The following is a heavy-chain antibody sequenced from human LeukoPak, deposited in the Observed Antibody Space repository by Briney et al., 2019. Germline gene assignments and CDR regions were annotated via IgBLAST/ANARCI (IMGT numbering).Heavy chain of an antibody. Sequence: SETLSLTCTISGASISSYFWSWIRQPPGKGLEWIGYIYYTGSTNYNPSLKSRVIISLDTSKTQFSLKLSSVTAAATAVYYCARTLSRWDPFDYWGQGTLVTVSS. CDR2: IYYTGST. D-gene: IGHD1-26*01. CDR3: ARTLSRWDPFDY. V-gene: IGHV4-59*01. J-gene: IGHJ4*02. CDR1: GASISSYF.